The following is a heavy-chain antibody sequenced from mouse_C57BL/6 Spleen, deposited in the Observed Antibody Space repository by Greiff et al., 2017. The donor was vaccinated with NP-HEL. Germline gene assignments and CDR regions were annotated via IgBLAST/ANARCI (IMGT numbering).Heavy chain of an antibody. Sequence: VKLMESGAELVKPGASVKISCKASGYAFSSYWMNWVKQRPGKGLEWIGQIYPGDGDTNYNGKFKGKATLTADKSSSTAYMQLSSLTSEDSAVYFCAREDYDYCFAYWGQGTLVTVSA. J-gene: IGHJ3*01. CDR3: AREDYDYCFAY. D-gene: IGHD2-4*01. CDR1: GYAFSSYW. CDR2: IYPGDGDT. V-gene: IGHV1-80*01.